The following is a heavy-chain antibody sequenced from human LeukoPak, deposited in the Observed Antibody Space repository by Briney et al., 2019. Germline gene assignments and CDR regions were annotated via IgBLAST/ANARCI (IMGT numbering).Heavy chain of an antibody. CDR1: GYTFTGYY. J-gene: IGHJ4*02. CDR2: INPNSGGT. D-gene: IGHD3-9*01. Sequence: ASVKVSCKASGYTFTGYYMHWVRQAPGQGLEWMGWINPNSGGTNYAQKFQGRVTMTRDTSISTAYMELGRLRSDDTAVYYCARKSVAGYDILTGYYRYYFDYWGQGTLVTVSS. CDR3: ARKSVAGYDILTGYYRYYFDY. V-gene: IGHV1-2*02.